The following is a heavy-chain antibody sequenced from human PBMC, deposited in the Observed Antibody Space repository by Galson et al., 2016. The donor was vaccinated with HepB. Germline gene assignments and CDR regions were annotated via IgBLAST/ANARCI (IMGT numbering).Heavy chain of an antibody. CDR2: ITAAGGVT. D-gene: IGHD3-10*01. CDR1: GFTFLGYA. Sequence: SLRLSCAASGFTFLGYAMSWVRQAPGKGLEWLSAITAAGGVTYYADSVQGRSTIARDNSKNQLYLERSSLRVEDTAVSYCAKDLQVSPLWFGELFPDDWGQGTLVAVSS. V-gene: IGHV3-23*01. J-gene: IGHJ4*02. CDR3: AKDLQVSPLWFGELFPDD.